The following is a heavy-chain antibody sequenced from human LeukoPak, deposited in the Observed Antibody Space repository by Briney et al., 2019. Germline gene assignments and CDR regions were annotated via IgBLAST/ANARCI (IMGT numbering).Heavy chain of an antibody. CDR3: AKDRLYGSGSWDAFDI. D-gene: IGHD3-10*01. CDR2: IRYDGSNK. J-gene: IGHJ3*02. Sequence: GGSLRLSCAASGFTFSSYGMHWVRQAPGKGLEWVSFIRYDGSNKYYADSVKGRFTISRDNSKNTLYLQMNSLRAEDTAVYYCAKDRLYGSGSWDAFDIWGQGTMVTVSS. V-gene: IGHV3-30*02. CDR1: GFTFSSYG.